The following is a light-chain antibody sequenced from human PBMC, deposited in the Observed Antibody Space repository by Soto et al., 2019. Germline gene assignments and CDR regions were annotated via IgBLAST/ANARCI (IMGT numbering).Light chain of an antibody. CDR3: MQSTQLPPT. Sequence: EIVLTQSPDTLSLSPGERATLSCRASQSVDSNYLAWYQQKPGQAPRVLIYDASIRATGIPDRFSGSGSGTDFTLEISRVETDDVGIYYCMQSTQLPPTFGQGTRLGIE. V-gene: IGKV3D-20*02. CDR1: QSVDSNY. J-gene: IGKJ5*01. CDR2: DAS.